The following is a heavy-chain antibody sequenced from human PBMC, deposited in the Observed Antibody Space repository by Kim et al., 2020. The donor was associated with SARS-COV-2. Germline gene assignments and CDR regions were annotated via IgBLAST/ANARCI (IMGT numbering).Heavy chain of an antibody. CDR3: ARHGSSSPPPFDY. J-gene: IGHJ4*02. D-gene: IGHD6-13*01. V-gene: IGHV5-51*01. Sequence: YSPSFQGQVTISADKSISTAYLQWSSLKASDTAMYYCARHGSSSPPPFDYWGQGTLVTVSS.